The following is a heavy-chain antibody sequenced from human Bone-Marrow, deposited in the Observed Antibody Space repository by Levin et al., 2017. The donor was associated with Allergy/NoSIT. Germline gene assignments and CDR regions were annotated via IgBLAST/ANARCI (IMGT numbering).Heavy chain of an antibody. CDR3: ARDPDPSFIVVVPAAKGVWFDP. D-gene: IGHD2-2*01. CDR2: ISSSGSTI. J-gene: IGHJ5*02. V-gene: IGHV3-11*01. CDR1: GFTFSDYY. Sequence: PGGSLRLSCAASGFTFSDYYMSWIRQAPGKGLEWVSYISSSGSTIYYADSVKGRFTISRDNAKNSLYLQMNSLRAEDTAVYYCARDPDPSFIVVVPAAKGVWFDPWGQGTLVTVSS.